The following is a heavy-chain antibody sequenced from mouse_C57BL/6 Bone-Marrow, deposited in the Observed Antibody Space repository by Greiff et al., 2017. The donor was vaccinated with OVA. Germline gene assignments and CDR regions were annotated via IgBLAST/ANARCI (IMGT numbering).Heavy chain of an antibody. CDR1: GYTFTSYG. D-gene: IGHD2-4*01. CDR2: IYPRSGNT. CDR3: ASPLRPDY. J-gene: IGHJ2*01. Sequence: QVQLKQSGAELARPGASVKLSCKASGYTFTSYGISWVKQRTGQGLEWIGEIYPRSGNTYYNEKFKGKATLTADKSSSTAYMELRSLTSEDSAVYFCASPLRPDYWGQGTTLTVSS. V-gene: IGHV1-81*01.